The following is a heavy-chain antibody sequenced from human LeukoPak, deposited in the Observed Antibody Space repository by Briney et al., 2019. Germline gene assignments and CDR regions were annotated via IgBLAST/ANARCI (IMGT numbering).Heavy chain of an antibody. CDR1: GYTFTGYY. Sequence: ASVKVSCKASGYTFTGYYMHWVRQAPGQGLEWMGWINPNSGGTNYAQKFQGRVTLTRDTSISTAYMELSRLRSDDTAVYYCARLYCSSTSCPAPWGQGTLVTVSS. J-gene: IGHJ5*02. CDR3: ARLYCSSTSCPAP. V-gene: IGHV1-2*02. CDR2: INPNSGGT. D-gene: IGHD2-2*01.